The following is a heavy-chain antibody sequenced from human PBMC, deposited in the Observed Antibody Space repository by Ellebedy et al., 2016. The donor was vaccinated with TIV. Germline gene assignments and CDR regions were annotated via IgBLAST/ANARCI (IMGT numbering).Heavy chain of an antibody. CDR2: IYYSGST. D-gene: IGHD4-17*01. CDR1: GGSISSGGYY. Sequence: SETLSLXCTVSGGSISSGGYYWSWIRQHPGKGLEWIGYIYYSGSTYYNPSLKSRVTISVDTSKNQFSLKLSSVTAADTAVYYCAREDTVTPHFDYWGQGTLVTVSS. CDR3: AREDTVTPHFDY. V-gene: IGHV4-31*03. J-gene: IGHJ4*02.